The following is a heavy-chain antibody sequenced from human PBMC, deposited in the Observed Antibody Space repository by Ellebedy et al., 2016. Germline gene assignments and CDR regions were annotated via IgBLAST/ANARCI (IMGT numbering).Heavy chain of an antibody. CDR3: AGDYVPYGMDV. J-gene: IGHJ6*02. CDR2: IKQDGSDK. CDR1: GFTFSIYS. D-gene: IGHD3-16*01. V-gene: IGHV3-7*01. Sequence: GGSLRLSCAASGFTFSIYSMSWVRQAPGKGPEWLAMIKQDGSDKKYVDSVKGRFTISRDNAKNSLYLQMNSLRAEDTAVYYCAGDYVPYGMDVWGQGTTVTVSS.